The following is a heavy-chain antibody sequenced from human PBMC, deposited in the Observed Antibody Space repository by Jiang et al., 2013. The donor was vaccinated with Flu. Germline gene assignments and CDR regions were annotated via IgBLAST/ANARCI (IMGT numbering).Heavy chain of an antibody. D-gene: IGHD6-13*01. CDR3: ARTSYSSSTYYFDY. Sequence: KPTQTLTLTCTFSGFSLSTSGMRVSWIRQPPGKALEWLARIDRDDDKFYSTSLKTRLTISKDTSKNQVVLTMTNMDPVDTATYYCARTSYSSSTYYFDYWGQGTLVTVSS. J-gene: IGHJ4*02. CDR1: GFSLSTSGMR. V-gene: IGHV2-70*04. CDR2: IDRDDDK.